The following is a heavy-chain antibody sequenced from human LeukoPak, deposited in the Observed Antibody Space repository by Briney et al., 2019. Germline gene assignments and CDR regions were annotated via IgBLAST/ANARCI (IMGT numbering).Heavy chain of an antibody. CDR2: IYYSGST. D-gene: IGHD3-3*01. V-gene: IGHV4-39*01. Sequence: SETLSLTCTVSGGSISSSSYYWGWIRQPPGKGLEWIGSIYYSGSTYYNPSLKSRVTISVDTSKNQFSLKLSSVTAADTAVYYCARGSDFWSGYFCLFDYWGQGTLVTVSS. CDR3: ARGSDFWSGYFCLFDY. J-gene: IGHJ4*02. CDR1: GGSISSSSYY.